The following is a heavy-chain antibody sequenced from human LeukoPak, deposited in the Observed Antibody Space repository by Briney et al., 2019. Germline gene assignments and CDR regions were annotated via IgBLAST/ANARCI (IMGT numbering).Heavy chain of an antibody. CDR3: ARHIGGGIEDMDV. CDR1: GGSIGTYY. D-gene: IGHD3-16*02. J-gene: IGHJ6*03. V-gene: IGHV4-59*08. Sequence: SSETLSLTCTVSGGSIGTYYWSWIRQSPGKGLEWIGYIYVTGTRYNPYLQSRVAISVDRSRNQFFLKMSSVTAADTAVYYCARHIGGGIEDMDVWGKGTKVIVSS. CDR2: IYVTGT.